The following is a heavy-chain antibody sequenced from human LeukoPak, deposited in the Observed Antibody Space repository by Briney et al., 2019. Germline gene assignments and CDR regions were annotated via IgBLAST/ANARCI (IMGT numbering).Heavy chain of an antibody. Sequence: GGSLRLSCAASGFTVSSNYMSWVRQAPGKGLEWVSAISGSGGSTYYADSVKGRFTISRDNSKNTLYLQMNSLRAEDTAVYYCAKEYSSSWYGLGPADPWGQGTLVTVSS. CDR1: GFTVSSNY. CDR2: ISGSGGST. CDR3: AKEYSSSWYGLGPADP. D-gene: IGHD6-13*01. V-gene: IGHV3-23*01. J-gene: IGHJ5*02.